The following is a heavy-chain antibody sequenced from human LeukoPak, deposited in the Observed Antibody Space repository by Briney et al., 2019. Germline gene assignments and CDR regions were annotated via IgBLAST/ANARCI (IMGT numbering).Heavy chain of an antibody. J-gene: IGHJ4*02. Sequence: GESLRLSCAASGFTFSSYAMSWVRQAPGKGLEWVSAISCSGGSTYYADSVKGRFTISRDNSKTTLYLQMNSLRAEDTAVYYCAKIPNSYGDYVEFDYWGQGTLVTV. CDR1: GFTFSSYA. CDR3: AKIPNSYGDYVEFDY. CDR2: ISCSGGST. V-gene: IGHV3-23*01. D-gene: IGHD4-17*01.